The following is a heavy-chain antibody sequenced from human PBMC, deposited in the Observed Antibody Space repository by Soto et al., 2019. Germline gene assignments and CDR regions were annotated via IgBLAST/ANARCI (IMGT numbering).Heavy chain of an antibody. CDR3: ARYLTVAGTSGYYYYGMDV. Sequence: PGGSLRLSCAASGFTFSSYAMHWVRQAPGKGLEWVAVISYDGSNKYYADSVKGRFTISRDNSKNTLYLQMNSLRAEDTAVYYCARYLTVAGTSGYYYYGMDVWGQGTTVTVSS. D-gene: IGHD6-19*01. V-gene: IGHV3-30-3*01. J-gene: IGHJ6*02. CDR2: ISYDGSNK. CDR1: GFTFSSYA.